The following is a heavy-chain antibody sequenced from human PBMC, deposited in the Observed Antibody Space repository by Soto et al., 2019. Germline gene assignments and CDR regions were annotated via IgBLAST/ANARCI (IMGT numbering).Heavy chain of an antibody. D-gene: IGHD4-4*01. CDR3: ARNSMTTGSPI. CDR1: GFTFSDYY. Sequence: GGSLRLSCAASGFTFSDYYMSWIRQAPGKGLEWVSYISSSGSTIYYAGSVKGRFTISRDNAKNSLYLQMNGLRAEDTAVYYCARNSMTTGSPIWGQGTMVTVSS. V-gene: IGHV3-11*01. J-gene: IGHJ3*02. CDR2: ISSSGSTI.